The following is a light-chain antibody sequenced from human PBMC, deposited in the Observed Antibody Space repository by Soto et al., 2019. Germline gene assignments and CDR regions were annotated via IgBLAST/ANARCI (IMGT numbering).Light chain of an antibody. CDR3: QEYNSYSLT. CDR2: KAS. J-gene: IGKJ4*01. V-gene: IGKV1-5*03. CDR1: QTISSW. Sequence: DIQMTQSPSTLSASVGDRVTITCRASQTISSWLAWYQQKPGKAPKLLIYKASNLESGVPSRFSGSGSGAEFTLTISSLQPDDFATYCCQEYNSYSLTFGGGTNVELK.